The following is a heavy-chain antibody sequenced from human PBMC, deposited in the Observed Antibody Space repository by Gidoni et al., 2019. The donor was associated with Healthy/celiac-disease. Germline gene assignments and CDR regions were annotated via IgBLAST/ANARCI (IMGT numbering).Heavy chain of an antibody. V-gene: IGHV1-2*02. CDR2: INPNSGGT. Sequence: QVQLVQSGAEVKKPGASVKVSCQASGYTFTGYYMHWVRQAPGQGLEWMGWINPNSGGTNYEQKFQGRVTMTRDTSISTAYMELSRLRSDDTAVYYCARAIRHYDSSGGDWGQGTLVTVSS. CDR3: ARAIRHYDSSGGD. J-gene: IGHJ4*02. CDR1: GYTFTGYY. D-gene: IGHD3-22*01.